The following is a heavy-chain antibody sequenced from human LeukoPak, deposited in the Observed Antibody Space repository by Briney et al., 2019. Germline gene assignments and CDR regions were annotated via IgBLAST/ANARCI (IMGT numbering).Heavy chain of an antibody. J-gene: IGHJ4*02. V-gene: IGHV3-33*01. CDR1: GFTFSSYG. CDR3: ARGLSEADY. D-gene: IGHD6-19*01. CDR2: IWYDGSKK. Sequence: PGRSLRLSCAASGFTFSSYGLHGVRQAPGKGLEWVALIWYDGSKKYYADSVKGRFTISRDNSNNTLYLQMNSLRAEDTAVYYCARGLSEADYWGQGTLVTVSS.